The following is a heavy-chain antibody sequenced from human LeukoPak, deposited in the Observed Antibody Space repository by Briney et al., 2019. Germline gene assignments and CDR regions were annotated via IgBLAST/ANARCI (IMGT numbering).Heavy chain of an antibody. D-gene: IGHD4-17*01. CDR3: ARDSDYGDYLPAFDI. Sequence: GGSLRLSCAASGFTVSSSYMSWVRQAPGKGLEWVSVIYSGGSTYYADSVKGRFTISRDNSKNTLYLQMNSLRAEDTAVYYCARDSDYGDYLPAFDIWGQGTMVTVSS. CDR2: IYSGGST. J-gene: IGHJ3*02. CDR1: GFTVSSSY. V-gene: IGHV3-66*01.